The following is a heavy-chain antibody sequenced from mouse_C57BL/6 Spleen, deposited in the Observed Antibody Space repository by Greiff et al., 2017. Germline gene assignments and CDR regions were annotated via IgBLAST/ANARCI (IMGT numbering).Heavy chain of an antibody. CDR3: ARDDYYGSRYYFDY. CDR2: IYPRDGST. V-gene: IGHV1-78*01. Sequence: QVQLQQSDAELVKPGASVKISCTVSGYTFPDHTIHWMKQRPEQGLEWIGYIYPRDGSTKYTEKFKGKATLTADTSSSTAYMQLNRLTSEDSAVYCGARDDYYGSRYYFDYWGQGTTLTVSS. D-gene: IGHD1-1*01. J-gene: IGHJ2*01. CDR1: GYTFPDHT.